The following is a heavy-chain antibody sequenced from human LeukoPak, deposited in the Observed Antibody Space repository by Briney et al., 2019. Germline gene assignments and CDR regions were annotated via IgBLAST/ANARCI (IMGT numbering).Heavy chain of an antibody. CDR3: ARELLPGHYDSSGYYMGAYNWFDP. Sequence: ASVKVSCKASGYTFTSYGISWVRQAPGQGLEWMGWISAYNGNTNYAQKLQRRVTMTTDTSTSTAYMELRSLRSDDTAVYYCARELLPGHYDSSGYYMGAYNWFDPWGQGTLVTVSS. CDR1: GYTFTSYG. J-gene: IGHJ5*02. V-gene: IGHV1-18*01. CDR2: ISAYNGNT. D-gene: IGHD3-22*01.